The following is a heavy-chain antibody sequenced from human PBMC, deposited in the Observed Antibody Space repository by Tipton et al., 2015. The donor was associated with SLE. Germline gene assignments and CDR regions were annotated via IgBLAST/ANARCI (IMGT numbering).Heavy chain of an antibody. V-gene: IGHV3-74*01. D-gene: IGHD2-21*02. Sequence: SLRLSCEASEFVGSNFWMHWVRQAPGKGLMWGSRIKTDGSSTRYADSVKGRFTISRDNAKNTLHLQMNSLRAEDTGLYYCVVETATAVGGGQGTLVTVSS. CDR3: VVETATAVG. CDR1: EFVGSNFW. CDR2: IKTDGSST. J-gene: IGHJ4*02.